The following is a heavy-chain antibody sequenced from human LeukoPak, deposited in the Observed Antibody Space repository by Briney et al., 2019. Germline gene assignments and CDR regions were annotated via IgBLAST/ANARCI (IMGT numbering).Heavy chain of an antibody. V-gene: IGHV3-11*01. J-gene: IGHJ4*02. CDR2: ISSSGSTI. CDR3: ARDRGYSYGYFDY. Sequence: GGSLRLFCGASGFPLRDYHQRWMRQAPGEGVEGVSYISSSGSTIYYADSVKGRFTISRDNAKNSLYLQMNSLRAEDTAVYYCARDRGYSYGYFDYWGQGTLVTVSS. CDR1: GFPLRDYH. D-gene: IGHD5-18*01.